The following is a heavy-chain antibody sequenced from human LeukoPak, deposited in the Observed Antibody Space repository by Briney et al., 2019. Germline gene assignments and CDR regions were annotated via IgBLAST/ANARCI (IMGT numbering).Heavy chain of an antibody. CDR1: GGSISSSSYY. CDR3: ARGALSVDYDILTGYYPDAFDI. Sequence: SETLSLTCTVSGGSISSSSYYWGWIRQPPGKGLEWIGSIYYSGNTYYNPSLKSRVTISVDTSKNQFSLKLSSVTAADTAVYYCARGALSVDYDILTGYYPDAFDIWGQGTMVTVSS. V-gene: IGHV4-39*01. J-gene: IGHJ3*02. CDR2: IYYSGNT. D-gene: IGHD3-9*01.